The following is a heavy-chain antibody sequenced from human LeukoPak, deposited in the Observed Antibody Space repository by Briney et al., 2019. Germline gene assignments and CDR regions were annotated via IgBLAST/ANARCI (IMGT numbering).Heavy chain of an antibody. Sequence: GASVKVSCKASGYTFPDYGISWVRQAPGQGPEWMGWISPYNGNTNYAQKLQGRVTLTTDTSTSTAYMELRSLRSDDTAVYYCALQSGPMTTVDYWGQGTLVTVSS. V-gene: IGHV1-18*01. D-gene: IGHD4-11*01. CDR3: ALQSGPMTTVDY. J-gene: IGHJ4*02. CDR2: ISPYNGNT. CDR1: GYTFPDYG.